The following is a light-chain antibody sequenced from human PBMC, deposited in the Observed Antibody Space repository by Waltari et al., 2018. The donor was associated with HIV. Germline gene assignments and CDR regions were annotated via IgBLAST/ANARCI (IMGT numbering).Light chain of an antibody. CDR2: SNN. J-gene: IGLJ2*01. CDR3: ATWDDTPTGHVL. V-gene: IGLV1-44*01. Sequence: QSVLAQPPSVSGTPGQRVTISCSGTTSNNGTNVVNWYKQVPETAPKLLISSNNQRPSGVPDRFSGFKSGTSASLAINGLQSEDEADYYCATWDDTPTGHVLFGGGTKVTVL. CDR1: TSNNGTNV.